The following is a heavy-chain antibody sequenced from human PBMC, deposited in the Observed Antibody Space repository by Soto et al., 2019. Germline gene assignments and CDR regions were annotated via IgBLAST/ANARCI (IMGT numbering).Heavy chain of an antibody. CDR3: AKKISGTFYMCPDY. CDR2: MNPNSGNT. CDR1: GYTFTSYD. Sequence: ASVKVSCKASGYTFTSYDINWVRQATGQGLEWMGWMNPNSGNTGYAQKFQGRVTMTTNTSTSTAYMELRSLRSDDTAVYYCAKKISGTFYMCPDYWGQGTLVTVSS. J-gene: IGHJ4*02. D-gene: IGHD3-10*01. V-gene: IGHV1-8*01.